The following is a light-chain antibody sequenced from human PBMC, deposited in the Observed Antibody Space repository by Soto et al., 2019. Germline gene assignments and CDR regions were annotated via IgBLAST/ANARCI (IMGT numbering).Light chain of an antibody. V-gene: IGKV1D-12*01. CDR3: QQADSFPLT. CDR1: QDISTL. Sequence: DIQMTQSPSSVSASIGDTVTITCRASQDISTLLAWYQQKPGKAPKLLIYGASTLESGVPSRFSGRGSRTDFTLTISSLQPEDFATYFCQQADSFPLTFGGGTKVEIK. CDR2: GAS. J-gene: IGKJ4*01.